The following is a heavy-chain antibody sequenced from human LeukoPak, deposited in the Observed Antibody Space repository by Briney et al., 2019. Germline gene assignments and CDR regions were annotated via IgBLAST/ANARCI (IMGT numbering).Heavy chain of an antibody. Sequence: GVPLRLSCGASSLTLHTYAIQGLRETTDKGVEGVGVMSSDGSTENYADSVKGRFIISRDNSKNTLYLRMNNLTPEDTGLYYCAKGHDSNTWYGSWLDPWGQGTLVTVSS. CDR3: AKGHDSNTWYGSWLDP. CDR2: MSSDGSTE. CDR1: SLTLHTYA. V-gene: IGHV3-30*18. D-gene: IGHD2-2*01. J-gene: IGHJ5*02.